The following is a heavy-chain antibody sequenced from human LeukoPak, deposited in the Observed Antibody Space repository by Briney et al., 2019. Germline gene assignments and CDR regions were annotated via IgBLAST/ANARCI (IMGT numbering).Heavy chain of an antibody. D-gene: IGHD1-20*01. V-gene: IGHV3-23*01. CDR3: ARDHNFWFDP. Sequence: GGSLRLSCAASGFTFSSHGMNWVRQAPGKGLEWVSGISPSGGITYYTDSVKGRFTISRDNSKNTQSLQMNSQRAGDTAVYYCARDHNFWFDPWGQGTLVTVSS. J-gene: IGHJ5*02. CDR1: GFTFSSHG. CDR2: ISPSGGIT.